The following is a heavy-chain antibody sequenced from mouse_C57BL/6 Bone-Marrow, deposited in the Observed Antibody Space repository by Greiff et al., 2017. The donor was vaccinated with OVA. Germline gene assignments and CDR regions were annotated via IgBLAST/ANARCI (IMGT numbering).Heavy chain of an antibody. D-gene: IGHD4-1*01. CDR2: IHPNSGST. CDR3: ARSGTRAWFAY. J-gene: IGHJ3*01. CDR1: GYTFTSYW. V-gene: IGHV1-64*01. Sequence: QVQLQQPGAELVKPGASVKLSCKASGYTFTSYWMHWVKQRPGQGLEWIGMIHPNSGSTNYNEKFKSKATLTVDKSSSTAYMRLSSLTSEDSAVYYCARSGTRAWFAYWGQGTLVTVSA.